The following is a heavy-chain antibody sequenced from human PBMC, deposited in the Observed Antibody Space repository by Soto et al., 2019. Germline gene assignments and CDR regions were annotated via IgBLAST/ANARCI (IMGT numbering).Heavy chain of an antibody. CDR1: GFTFSSYS. V-gene: IGHV3-48*01. CDR3: ARDRNTVAGTGEYYYYMDV. CDR2: ISSSSSTI. D-gene: IGHD6-19*01. J-gene: IGHJ6*03. Sequence: GGSLRLSCAASGFTFSSYSMNWVRQAPGKGLEWVSYISSSSSTIYYADSVKGRFTISRDNAKNSLYLQMNSLRAEDTAVYYCARDRNTVAGTGEYYYYMDVWGKGTTVTVSS.